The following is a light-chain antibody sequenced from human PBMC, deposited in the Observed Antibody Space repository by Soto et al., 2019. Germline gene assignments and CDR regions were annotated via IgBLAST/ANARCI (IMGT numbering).Light chain of an antibody. CDR1: SSNIGSNY. Sequence: QSVLTQPPSASGTPGQRVTISCSGSSSNIGSNYVYWYQQLPGTALKLLIYRNNQRPSGVPDRFSGSKSGTSASLAISGLRSEDEADYYCAAWDDSLSGSYVFGTGTKLTVL. V-gene: IGLV1-47*01. CDR2: RNN. CDR3: AAWDDSLSGSYV. J-gene: IGLJ1*01.